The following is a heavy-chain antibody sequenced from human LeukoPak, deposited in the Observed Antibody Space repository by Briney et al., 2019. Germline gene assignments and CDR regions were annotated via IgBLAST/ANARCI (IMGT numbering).Heavy chain of an antibody. Sequence: SVKVSCKASVGTFSSYAISWVRQAPGQGLEWMGGIIPIFGTANYAQKFQGRVMITPDEYTSTAYMDLSSLRSEDTAVYYCAREPYYDFWSGYGFDYWGQGTLVTVSS. D-gene: IGHD3-3*01. J-gene: IGHJ4*02. CDR2: IIPIFGTA. CDR3: AREPYYDFWSGYGFDY. CDR1: VGTFSSYA. V-gene: IGHV1-69*13.